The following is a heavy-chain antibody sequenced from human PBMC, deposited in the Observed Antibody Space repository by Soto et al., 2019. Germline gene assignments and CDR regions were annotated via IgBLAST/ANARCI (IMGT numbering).Heavy chain of an antibody. CDR2: IKQDGSEQ. Sequence: EVQLVESGGGLVQPGGSLRLSCAASGFAFSNYWMNWARQAPGKGLEWVANIKQDGSEQHYVDSVKGRFTISRDNAKNSLYLQMNSLRAEDTAVYYCGVTTTFDYWGQGALVTVSS. V-gene: IGHV3-7*01. D-gene: IGHD4-17*01. CDR1: GFAFSNYW. CDR3: GVTTTFDY. J-gene: IGHJ4*02.